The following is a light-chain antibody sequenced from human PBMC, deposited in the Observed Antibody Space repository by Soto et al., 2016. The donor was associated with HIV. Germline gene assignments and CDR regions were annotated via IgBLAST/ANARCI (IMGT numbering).Light chain of an antibody. Sequence: DVVMTQSPLSLPVTLGQPASISCRSSQSLVHSDGNSYLTWFHQRPGQSPRRLIYQASKRDSGVPDRFSGSVSGTDFTLKISRVEAEDVGVYYCMQGKYWRTFGQGTKVDIK. CDR1: QSLVHSDGNSY. CDR3: MQGKYWRT. CDR2: QAS. J-gene: IGKJ1*01. V-gene: IGKV2-30*02.